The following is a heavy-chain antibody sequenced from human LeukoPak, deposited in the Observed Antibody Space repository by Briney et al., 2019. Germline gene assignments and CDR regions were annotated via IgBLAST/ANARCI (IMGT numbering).Heavy chain of an antibody. CDR1: GFIFSSYG. J-gene: IGHJ4*02. Sequence: GGSLRLSCAASGFIFSSYGMHWVRQAPGKGLEWVAFIRSDGSIKYYADSVKGRFTISRDNSKNMLYLQMNSLRAEDTAVYYCAKGIEYWGQGTLVTVSS. D-gene: IGHD6-13*01. CDR2: IRSDGSIK. V-gene: IGHV3-30*02. CDR3: AKGIEY.